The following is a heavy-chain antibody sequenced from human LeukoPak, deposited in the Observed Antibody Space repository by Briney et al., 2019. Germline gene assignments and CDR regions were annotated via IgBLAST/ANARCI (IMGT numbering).Heavy chain of an antibody. CDR1: GYSFTSYW. J-gene: IGHJ1*01. V-gene: IGHV5-51*01. CDR3: ARDSSDGSGYYPGYLQH. CDR2: IYPCDSGT. D-gene: IGHD3-22*01. Sequence: GESLNISCKGSGYSFTSYWIGWVRQMPGKGLEWMGIIYPCDSGTRYSPSFQGQVTISADKSISTAYLQWRRLKASETAMYYCARDSSDGSGYYPGYLQHWGQGTLVTVSS.